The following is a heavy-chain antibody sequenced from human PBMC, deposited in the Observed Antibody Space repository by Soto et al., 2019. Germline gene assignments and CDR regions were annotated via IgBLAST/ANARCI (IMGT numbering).Heavy chain of an antibody. CDR1: GGSVSDSSYF. V-gene: IGHV4-39*01. D-gene: IGHD3-16*01. CDR3: ARHLILLPRSGWFDP. CDR2: LFYRGAT. Sequence: QLXLQXSGPGLXKXXEXLXLTCTVSGGSVSDSSYFWGWIRQPPGRGLEWIGSLFYRGATYYNPSLKSRITISVDTSKNQFSLELTSVTAADTALYYCARHLILLPRSGWFDPWGQGTLVTVSS. J-gene: IGHJ5*02.